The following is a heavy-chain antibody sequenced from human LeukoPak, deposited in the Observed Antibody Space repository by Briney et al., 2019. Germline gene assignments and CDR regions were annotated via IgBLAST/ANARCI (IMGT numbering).Heavy chain of an antibody. CDR3: ARDRGPMDY. V-gene: IGHV3-30*19. Sequence: QSGGSLRLSCAASGFSFSSYGMHWVRQAPGKGLEWVAVISYDGSNKYYADSVKGRFTISRDNSKNTLYLQMNSLRAEDTAVYYCARDRGPMDYWGQGTLVTVSS. J-gene: IGHJ4*02. D-gene: IGHD3-10*01. CDR2: ISYDGSNK. CDR1: GFSFSSYG.